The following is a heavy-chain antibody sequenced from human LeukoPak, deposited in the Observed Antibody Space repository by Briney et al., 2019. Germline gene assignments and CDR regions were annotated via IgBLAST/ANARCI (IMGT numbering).Heavy chain of an antibody. CDR1: GFTSSSYG. CDR3: ARGTPSSSGWLYYGMDV. CDR2: ISYDGSNK. J-gene: IGHJ6*02. V-gene: IGHV3-30*03. Sequence: GGSLRLSCAASGFTSSSYGMHWVRQAPGKGLEGGAVISYDGSNKYYADSVKGRFTISRDNSKNTLYLQMNSLRAEDTAVYYCARGTPSSSGWLYYGMDVWGQGTTVTVSS. D-gene: IGHD6-19*01.